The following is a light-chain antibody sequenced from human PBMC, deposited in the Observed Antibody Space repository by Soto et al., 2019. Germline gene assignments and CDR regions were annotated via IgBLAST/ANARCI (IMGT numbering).Light chain of an antibody. CDR1: SSDVGGYNY. CDR3: SSYTSSSTLV. V-gene: IGLV2-14*01. CDR2: EVS. Sequence: QSVLTQPASVSGSPGQSITISCTGTSSDVGGYNYVSWYQQHPGKAPKLMIYEVSNRPSGVSNRFSGSKSGNTASLTISGIQAEDEAYYYCSSYTSSSTLVFGGGTKLTVL. J-gene: IGLJ2*01.